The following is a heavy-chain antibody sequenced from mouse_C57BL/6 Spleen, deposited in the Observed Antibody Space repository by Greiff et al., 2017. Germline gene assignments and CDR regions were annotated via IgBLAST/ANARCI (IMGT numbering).Heavy chain of an antibody. D-gene: IGHD1-1*01. Sequence: EVKLVESEGGLVQPGSSMKLSCTASGFTFSDYYMAWVRQVPEKGLEWVANINYDGSSTYYLDSLKSRFIISRDNAKNILYLQMSSLKSEDTATYYCAREGYYYGSSSYWYFDVWGTGTTVTVSS. CDR3: AREGYYYGSSSYWYFDV. J-gene: IGHJ1*03. CDR1: GFTFSDYY. V-gene: IGHV5-16*01. CDR2: INYDGSST.